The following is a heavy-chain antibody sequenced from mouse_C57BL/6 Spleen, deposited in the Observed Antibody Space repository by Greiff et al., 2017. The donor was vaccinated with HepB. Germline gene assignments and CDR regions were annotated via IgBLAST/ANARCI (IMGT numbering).Heavy chain of an antibody. V-gene: IGHV5-4*01. CDR2: ISDGGSYT. J-gene: IGHJ4*01. Sequence: EVQLVESGGGLVKPGGSLKLSCAASGFTFSSYAMSWVRQTPEKRLEWVATISDGGSYTYYPDNVKGRFTISRDNAKNNLYLQMSHLKSEDTAMYYCARSYYSNPYYAMDYWGQGTSVTVSS. D-gene: IGHD2-5*01. CDR1: GFTFSSYA. CDR3: ARSYYSNPYYAMDY.